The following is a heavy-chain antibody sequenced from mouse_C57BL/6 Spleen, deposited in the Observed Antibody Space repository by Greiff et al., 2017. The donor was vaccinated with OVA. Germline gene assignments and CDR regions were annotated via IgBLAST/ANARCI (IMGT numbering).Heavy chain of an antibody. Sequence: QVQLQQPGAELVKPGASVKLSCKASGYTFTSYWMPWVKPRPGQGLEWIGMIHPNSGSTNYNEKFKSKATLTVDQSSSTASMQLSRLTSEDSAVYYWARGGYDRFAYWGQGTLVTVSA. CDR3: ARGGYDRFAY. CDR2: IHPNSGST. D-gene: IGHD2-2*01. CDR1: GYTFTSYW. V-gene: IGHV1-64*01. J-gene: IGHJ3*01.